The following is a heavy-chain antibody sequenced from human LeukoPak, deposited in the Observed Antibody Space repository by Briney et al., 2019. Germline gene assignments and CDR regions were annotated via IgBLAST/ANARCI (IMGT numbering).Heavy chain of an antibody. CDR1: GGSISRYY. CDR3: AVVVVAGGWFDP. Sequence: PSETLSLTCTLPGGSISRYYWSWIRQPAGERLGRVGRILIVGAITYTTSLQSRLTISVDTSKNQFSLKLSSVTAADTAVYYCAVVVVAGGWFDPWGQGTLVTVSS. J-gene: IGHJ5*02. V-gene: IGHV4-4*07. D-gene: IGHD2-15*01. CDR2: ILIVGAI.